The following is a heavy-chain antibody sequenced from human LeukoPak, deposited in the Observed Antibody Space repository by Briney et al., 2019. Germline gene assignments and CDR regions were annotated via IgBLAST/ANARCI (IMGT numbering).Heavy chain of an antibody. J-gene: IGHJ6*04. D-gene: IGHD6-13*01. Sequence: VKVSCKASGGTFSSYAISWVRQAPGQGLEWMGGIIPIFGTANYAQKFQGRVTITADESTSTAYMELSSLRSEDTAVYYCARGPAAAGYYYYYYGMDVWGKGTTVTVSS. CDR3: ARGPAAAGYYYYYYGMDV. CDR2: IIPIFGTA. CDR1: GGTFSSYA. V-gene: IGHV1-69*13.